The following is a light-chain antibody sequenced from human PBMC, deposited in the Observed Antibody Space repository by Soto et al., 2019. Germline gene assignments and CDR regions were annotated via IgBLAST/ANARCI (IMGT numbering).Light chain of an antibody. CDR2: DVS. CDR1: RSDVGYYNY. CDR3: SSYTSSSTLYV. V-gene: IGLV2-14*01. Sequence: QSVLTQPASVSGSPGQSITISCTGTRSDVGYYNYVSWYQQHPGKAPKLMIYDVSNRPSGVSNRFSGAKSGNTSSLTISGRQAEDEADYYCSSYTSSSTLYVFGTGTKLTVL. J-gene: IGLJ1*01.